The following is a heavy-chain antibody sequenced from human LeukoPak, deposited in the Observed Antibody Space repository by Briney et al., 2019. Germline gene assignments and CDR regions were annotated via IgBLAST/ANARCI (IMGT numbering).Heavy chain of an antibody. J-gene: IGHJ4*02. Sequence: SQTLSLTCTVSGRSISSSSYYWGWIRQPPVKGLEWIGSIFYRRSTYYNPSLKSRVTISVHTSKNQFSLKLCAVTAADTAVYYCARRGSGWYYFDYWGQGTLVSVSS. D-gene: IGHD6-19*01. CDR1: GRSISSSSYY. CDR2: IFYRRST. V-gene: IGHV4-39*01. CDR3: ARRGSGWYYFDY.